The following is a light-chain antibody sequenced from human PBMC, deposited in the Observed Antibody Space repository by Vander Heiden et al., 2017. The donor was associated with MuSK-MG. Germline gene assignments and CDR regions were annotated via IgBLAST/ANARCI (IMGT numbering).Light chain of an antibody. Sequence: QSALTQPASVSGSPGQSITISCTGTSSDVGSYNLVSWYQQHPGKAPNLMIYEGSKRPSGVSNRFSGSKSGNTASLTISGLQAEDEADYYCCSYAGSSTYVVGTGTKVTVL. CDR3: CSYAGSSTYV. J-gene: IGLJ1*01. CDR2: EGS. CDR1: SSDVGSYNL. V-gene: IGLV2-23*01.